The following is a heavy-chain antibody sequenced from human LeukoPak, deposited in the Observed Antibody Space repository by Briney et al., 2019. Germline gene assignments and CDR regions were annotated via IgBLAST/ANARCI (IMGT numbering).Heavy chain of an antibody. J-gene: IGHJ3*02. V-gene: IGHV3-20*04. CDR2: INWNGGST. CDR1: GFTFSSYG. CDR3: AREGWGWSAFDI. D-gene: IGHD6-19*01. Sequence: GGSLRLSCAASGFTFSSYGMHWVRQAPGKGLEWVSGINWNGGSTGYADSVKGRFTISRDNAKNSLYLQMNSLRAEDTALYYCAREGWGWSAFDIWGQGTMVTVSS.